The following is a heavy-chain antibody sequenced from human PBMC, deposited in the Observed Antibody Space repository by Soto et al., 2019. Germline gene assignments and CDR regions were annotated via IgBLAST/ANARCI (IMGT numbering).Heavy chain of an antibody. V-gene: IGHV3-53*01. Sequence: GVSLRLSCVVSGFSVSGSSIFWVRQATGKGLEWVSLMHRGGSTDNADSVKGRFTTSRDKSKNTLYLHMNGLRVEDTAVYYCARVNTTLVDHFDCWGQGTLVTVSS. J-gene: IGHJ4*02. CDR3: ARVNTTLVDHFDC. D-gene: IGHD5-18*01. CDR2: MHRGGST. CDR1: GFSVSGSS.